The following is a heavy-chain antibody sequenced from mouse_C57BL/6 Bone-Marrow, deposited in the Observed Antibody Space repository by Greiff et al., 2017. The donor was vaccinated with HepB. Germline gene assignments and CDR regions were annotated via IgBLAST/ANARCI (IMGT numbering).Heavy chain of an antibody. CDR3: ARRDYGSSYVGAMDY. CDR1: GFNIKDYY. Sequence: VQLQQSGAELVKPGASVKLSCTASGFNIKDYYMHWVKQRTEQGLEWIGRIDPEDGETKYAPKFQGKATITADTSSNTAYLQLSSVTSEDTTVYYCARRDYGSSYVGAMDYWGQGTSVTVSS. V-gene: IGHV14-2*01. D-gene: IGHD1-1*01. CDR2: IDPEDGET. J-gene: IGHJ4*01.